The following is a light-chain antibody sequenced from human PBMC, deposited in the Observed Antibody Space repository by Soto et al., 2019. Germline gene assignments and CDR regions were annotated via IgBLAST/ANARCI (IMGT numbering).Light chain of an antibody. V-gene: IGLV2-8*01. CDR2: EVN. CDR1: SSDVGGYNF. CDR3: SSYAGNNNFVV. J-gene: IGLJ2*01. Sequence: QSALTQPPSASGSPGQSVTISCTGTSSDVGGYNFVSWYQQHPGKAPKLMIYEVNKRPSGVPDRFSGSKSGNTASLTVSGLQAEDEADHYCSSYAGNNNFVVFGGGTKLTVL.